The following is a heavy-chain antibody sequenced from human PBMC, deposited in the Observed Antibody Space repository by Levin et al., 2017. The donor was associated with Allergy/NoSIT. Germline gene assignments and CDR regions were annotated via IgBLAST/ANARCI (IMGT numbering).Heavy chain of an antibody. CDR2: LLSSPFPT. D-gene: IGHD3-9*01. CDR3: ARAPDDIGDAFDL. CDR1: GYTFTSYG. J-gene: IGHJ3*01. Sequence: ASFKVSCKASGYTFTSYGISWVRQAPGQGLEWFGWLLSSPFPTPSAPPLPGRVTMTTDTSTSTAYMELRSLRSDDTAVYYCARAPDDIGDAFDLWGQGTMVTVSS. V-gene: IGHV1-18*01.